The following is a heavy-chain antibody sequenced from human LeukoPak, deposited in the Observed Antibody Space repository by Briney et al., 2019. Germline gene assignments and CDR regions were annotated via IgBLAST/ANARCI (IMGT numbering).Heavy chain of an antibody. D-gene: IGHD6-25*01. V-gene: IGHV4-39*01. J-gene: IGHJ4*02. CDR1: GGSISSGGNY. CDR3: ARSHSSGWVDY. Sequence: SETLSLTCTVSGGSISSGGNYWRWIRQPPGKGLEWIGTIYYSGSTYYNPSLKSRVTISADTSKNQFSLNLTSVTAADTAVYYCARSHSSGWVDYWGQGTLVTVSS. CDR2: IYYSGST.